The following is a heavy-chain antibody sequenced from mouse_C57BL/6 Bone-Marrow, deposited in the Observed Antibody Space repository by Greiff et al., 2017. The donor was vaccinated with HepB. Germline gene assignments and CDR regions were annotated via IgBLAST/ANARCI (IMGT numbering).Heavy chain of an antibody. CDR2: ISSGGSYT. Sequence: EVMLVESGGDLVKPGGSPKLSCAASGFTFSSYGMSWVRQTPDKRLEWVATISSGGSYTYYPDSVKGRFTISRDNAKNTLYLQMSSLKSEDTAMYYCARQGGFAYWGQGTLVTVSA. CDR3: ARQGGFAY. CDR1: GFTFSSYG. J-gene: IGHJ3*01. V-gene: IGHV5-6*01.